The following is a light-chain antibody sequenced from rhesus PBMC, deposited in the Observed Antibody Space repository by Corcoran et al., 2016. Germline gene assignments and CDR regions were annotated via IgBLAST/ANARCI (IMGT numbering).Light chain of an antibody. CDR3: QQYNSAPT. CDR1: QGISSW. V-gene: IGKV1-21*01. CDR2: KAS. J-gene: IGKJ1*01. Sequence: DIQMTQSPSSLSASVGDRVTITCRASQGISSWLAWYQQKPGKAPKLLIYKASSLQSGVPSTFSGSVSVTDFTRTISSLQPEDFATYYCQQYNSAPTFGQGTKVEIK.